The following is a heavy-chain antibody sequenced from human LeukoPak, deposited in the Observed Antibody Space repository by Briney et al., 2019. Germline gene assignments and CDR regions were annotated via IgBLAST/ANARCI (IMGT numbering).Heavy chain of an antibody. CDR3: ARAPAGGPFDN. J-gene: IGHJ4*02. V-gene: IGHV1-2*02. CDR2: LNPNSGDT. Sequence: ASVTVSCKASGYTFTGYYMHWVRQAPGQGLEWMAWLNPNSGDTDSAQKFQGRVTMTRDTSITTAYLELSSLRSDDTAVYYRARAPAGGPFDNWGQGTLVTVSS. D-gene: IGHD4-23*01. CDR1: GYTFTGYY.